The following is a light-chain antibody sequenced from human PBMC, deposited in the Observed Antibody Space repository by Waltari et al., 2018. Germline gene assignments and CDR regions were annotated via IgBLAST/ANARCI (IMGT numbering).Light chain of an antibody. J-gene: IGKJ2*01. CDR2: GAS. V-gene: IGKV3-15*01. CDR3: QQYNNWPLYT. Sequence: IVMTQPPGTLSVSPGERATLSWRASQSVSYNLAWYQHKPGQAPRLLIYGASTRATGIPARFSGSGSGTEFTLTISSLQSEDFAVYFCQQYNNWPLYTFGQGTKLEIK. CDR1: QSVSYN.